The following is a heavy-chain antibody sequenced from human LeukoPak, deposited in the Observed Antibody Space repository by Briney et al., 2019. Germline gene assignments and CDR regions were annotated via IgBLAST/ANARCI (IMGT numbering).Heavy chain of an antibody. CDR1: GYTFTSYD. CDR3: ARGYSGYVVDAFDI. Sequence: ASVKVSCKASGYTFTSYDINWVRQATGQGLEWMGWMNPNSGNTGYAQKFQGRVTMTRSTSISTASMELSSLRSEDTAVYYCARGYSGYVVDAFDIWGQGTMVTVSS. J-gene: IGHJ3*02. V-gene: IGHV1-8*01. D-gene: IGHD5-12*01. CDR2: MNPNSGNT.